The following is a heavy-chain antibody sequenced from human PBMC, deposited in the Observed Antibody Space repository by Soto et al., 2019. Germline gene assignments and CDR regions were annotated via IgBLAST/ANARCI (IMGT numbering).Heavy chain of an antibody. CDR3: ASSILRGIIARPSDY. CDR1: SDSINNYY. D-gene: IGHD3-10*01. Sequence: SETLSLTCTVSSDSINNYYWNWIRQPPGKGLEWIGYVFSSGSTKYDPSLKSRVTISLDTSKNQFSLNLNSVTAADTAVYYCASSILRGIIARPSDYWGQGTLVTVSS. CDR2: VFSSGST. J-gene: IGHJ4*02. V-gene: IGHV4-59*08.